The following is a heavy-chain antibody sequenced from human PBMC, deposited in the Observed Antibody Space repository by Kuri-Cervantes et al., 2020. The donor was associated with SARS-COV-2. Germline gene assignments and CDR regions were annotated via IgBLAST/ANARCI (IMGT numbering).Heavy chain of an antibody. D-gene: IGHD1-26*01. Sequence: GGSLRLPCAASGFTFSDHYMDWVRQAPGKGLEWVSSISSSSSYISYADSVKGRFTISRDNAKNTLYLQMNSLRAEDTAVYYCARVGSGLDWYFDLWGRGTLVTVSS. CDR2: ISSSSSYI. CDR3: ARVGSGLDWYFDL. J-gene: IGHJ2*01. CDR1: GFTFSDHY. V-gene: IGHV3-21*01.